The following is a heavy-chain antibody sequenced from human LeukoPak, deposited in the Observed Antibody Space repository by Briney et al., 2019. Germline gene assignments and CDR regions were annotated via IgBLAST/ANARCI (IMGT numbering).Heavy chain of an antibody. Sequence: GGSLRLSCAASGFTFNSYAIHWVRQAPGKGLQWVAVISYDGSNKYYADSVKGRFTISRDNAKNSLYLQMNSLRAEDTAVYYCARDQYDFWSGYYGMGVWGQGTTVTVSS. V-gene: IGHV3-30-3*01. CDR1: GFTFNSYA. D-gene: IGHD3-3*01. CDR2: ISYDGSNK. CDR3: ARDQYDFWSGYYGMGV. J-gene: IGHJ6*02.